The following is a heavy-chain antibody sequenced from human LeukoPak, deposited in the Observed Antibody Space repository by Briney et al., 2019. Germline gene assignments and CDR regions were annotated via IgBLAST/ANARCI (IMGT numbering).Heavy chain of an antibody. CDR3: AREGTYYEYVWGSSP. CDR2: IKHDGSEK. V-gene: IGHV3-7*01. J-gene: IGHJ4*02. CDR1: GFTFSSYE. Sequence: GGSLRLSCAASGFTFSSYEMNWVRQAPGKGLEWVANIKHDGSEKYYVDSVKGRFTISRDNAKNSLYLQMNSLRAEDTAVYYCAREGTYYEYVWGSSPGGQGTLVTVSS. D-gene: IGHD3-16*01.